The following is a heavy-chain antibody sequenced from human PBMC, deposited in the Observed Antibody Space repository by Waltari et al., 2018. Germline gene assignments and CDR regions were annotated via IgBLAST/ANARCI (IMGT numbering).Heavy chain of an antibody. CDR3: ARGLVPAEYMDV. J-gene: IGHJ6*03. Sequence: EVQLVESGGALVKPGGSLRLSWGASGFTFSHYSMNWVRQAPGKGLEWVSYIRKNSRYIFYADSMKGRFTISRDNDNNSLYLQMNSLRADDTAVYYCARGLVPAEYMDVWGKGTTVTVSS. D-gene: IGHD2-2*01. CDR2: IRKNSRYI. CDR1: GFTFSHYS. V-gene: IGHV3-21*02.